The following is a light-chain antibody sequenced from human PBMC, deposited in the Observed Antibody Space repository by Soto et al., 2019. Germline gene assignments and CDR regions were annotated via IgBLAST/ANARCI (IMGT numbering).Light chain of an antibody. Sequence: DIQMTQSPSTLCASVGDRVTITCRASQSISSWLAWYQQKPGKAPKLLIYKASTLKSGVPSRFSGSGSGTEFTLTISSLQPDDFATYYCQQYNSYLVTFGGGTKVDIK. CDR2: KAS. CDR1: QSISSW. CDR3: QQYNSYLVT. J-gene: IGKJ4*01. V-gene: IGKV1-5*03.